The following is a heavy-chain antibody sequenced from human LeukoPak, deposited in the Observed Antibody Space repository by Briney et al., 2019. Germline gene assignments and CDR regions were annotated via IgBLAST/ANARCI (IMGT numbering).Heavy chain of an antibody. V-gene: IGHV1-69*13. J-gene: IGHJ4*02. D-gene: IGHD3-10*01. CDR1: GGTFSSYA. CDR3: ARRATPARHYYGSGSYYQN. Sequence: SVKVSCKASGGTFSSYAISWVRQAPGQGLEWMGGIIPIFGTANYAQKFQGRVTITADESTSTAYMELSSLRSEDTAVCYCARRATPARHYYGSGSYYQNWGQGTLVTVSS. CDR2: IIPIFGTA.